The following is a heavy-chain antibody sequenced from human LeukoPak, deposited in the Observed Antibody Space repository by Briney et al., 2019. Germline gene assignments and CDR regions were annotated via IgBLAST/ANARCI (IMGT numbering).Heavy chain of an antibody. D-gene: IGHD6-25*01. CDR1: GFTFSTYG. V-gene: IGHV3-30*03. CDR2: ISYDGSNK. Sequence: PGGSLRLSCAASGFTFSTYGMPWFRQAPGKGLEWGAVISYDGSNKYYADSVKGRFTISRDNSKNTLYLQMNSLRAEDTAVYYCARPGTAAGLYYFDYWGQGTLVTVSS. J-gene: IGHJ4*02. CDR3: ARPGTAAGLYYFDY.